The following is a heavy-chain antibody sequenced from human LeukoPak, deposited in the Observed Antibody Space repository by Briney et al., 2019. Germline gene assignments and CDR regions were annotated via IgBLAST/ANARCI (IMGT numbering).Heavy chain of an antibody. CDR3: ATYGSGRKFDY. D-gene: IGHD3-10*01. Sequence: GGSLRLSCSASGFTFSDAWMSWVRQVPGKGLEWVGHIKSKTNAGTTDYAAPVKGRFTISKDDSKSTLYLQMNNLKTEDAAVYYCATYGSGRKFDYWGQGTLVTVSS. V-gene: IGHV3-15*01. CDR2: IKSKTNAGTT. CDR1: GFTFSDAW. J-gene: IGHJ4*02.